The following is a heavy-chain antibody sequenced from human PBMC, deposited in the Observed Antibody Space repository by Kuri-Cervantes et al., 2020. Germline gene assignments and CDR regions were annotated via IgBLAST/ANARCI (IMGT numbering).Heavy chain of an antibody. J-gene: IGHJ5*02. V-gene: IGHV1-18*01. D-gene: IGHD6-19*01. CDR3: ARGTSSSSGWYVRYFYPANWFDP. Sequence: ASVKVSCKASGYRFSNYGINWVRQAPGQGLEWMGWISGYNGDTKYEQKFQGRVTMTTDTSASTAYMELRSLRSEDTAVYYCARGTSSSSGWYVRYFYPANWFDPWGQGTLVTVSS. CDR1: GYRFSNYG. CDR2: ISGYNGDT.